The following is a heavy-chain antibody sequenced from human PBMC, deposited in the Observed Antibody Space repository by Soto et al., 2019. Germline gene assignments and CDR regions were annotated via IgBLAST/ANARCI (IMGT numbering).Heavy chain of an antibody. Sequence: EVQLLESGGGLIQPGGSLRLSCEASGFTFSNYGMTWVRLAPGKGLEWVSTNSGSGGRTFYADPVKGRFTISRDNSKNTLYLQMKSLRAEDTAVYYCAKEMIASTLADFFDYWGQGTLVTVSS. D-gene: IGHD2-21*01. CDR2: NSGSGGRT. V-gene: IGHV3-23*01. J-gene: IGHJ4*02. CDR3: AKEMIASTLADFFDY. CDR1: GFTFSNYG.